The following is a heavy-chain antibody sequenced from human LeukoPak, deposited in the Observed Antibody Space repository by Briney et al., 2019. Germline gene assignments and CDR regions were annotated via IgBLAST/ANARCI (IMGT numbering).Heavy chain of an antibody. J-gene: IGHJ6*02. CDR3: ARTKGYCTSTSCPGGMDV. CDR2: INPNIGGP. CDR1: GYTFTGHY. Sequence: GASVKVSCKASGYTFTGHYMQWVRSAPGQGLEWMGWINPNIGGPNYAQKFQGRVIMTRDTSISTAYMELRRLTSDDTAVYYCARTKGYCTSTSCPGGMDVWGQGTTVIVS. D-gene: IGHD2-2*01. V-gene: IGHV1-2*02.